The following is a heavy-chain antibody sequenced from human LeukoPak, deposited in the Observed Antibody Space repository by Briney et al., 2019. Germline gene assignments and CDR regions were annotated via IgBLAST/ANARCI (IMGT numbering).Heavy chain of an antibody. Sequence: ASVKVSCTASGYTFTSYYMHWVRQAPGQGLEWMGIINPSGGSISYAQKFQGRVTMTRDTSTSTLYMELSSLRSEDTAVYYCASDDDSRAWYDLDYWGQGTLVTVSS. CDR2: INPSGGSI. V-gene: IGHV1-46*01. D-gene: IGHD6-19*01. CDR1: GYTFTSYY. CDR3: ASDDDSRAWYDLDY. J-gene: IGHJ4*02.